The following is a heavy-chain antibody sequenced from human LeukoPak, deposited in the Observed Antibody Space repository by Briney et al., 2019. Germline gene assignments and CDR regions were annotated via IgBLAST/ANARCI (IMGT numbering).Heavy chain of an antibody. CDR1: GGSISSSSYY. Sequence: SETLSLTCTVSGGSISSSSYYWGWIRQPPGKGLEWIGSIYYSGRTYYNPSLKSRVTISVDTSKNQFSLKLSAVTAADTAVYYCARPLSSSWYPFDYWGRGTLVTVSS. CDR2: IYYSGRT. CDR3: ARPLSSSWYPFDY. V-gene: IGHV4-39*01. J-gene: IGHJ4*02. D-gene: IGHD6-13*01.